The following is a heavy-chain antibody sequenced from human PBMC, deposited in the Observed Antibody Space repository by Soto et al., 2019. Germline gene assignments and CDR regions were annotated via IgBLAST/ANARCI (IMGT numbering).Heavy chain of an antibody. Sequence: SVKVSCKASGGTFSSYAISWVRQAPGQGLEWMGGIIPIFGTANYAQKFQGRVTITADESASTAYMELSSLRSEDTAVYYCASSPYDILTGYYSGAFDIWGQGTMVTVSS. J-gene: IGHJ3*02. CDR1: GGTFSSYA. D-gene: IGHD3-9*01. V-gene: IGHV1-69*13. CDR2: IIPIFGTA. CDR3: ASSPYDILTGYYSGAFDI.